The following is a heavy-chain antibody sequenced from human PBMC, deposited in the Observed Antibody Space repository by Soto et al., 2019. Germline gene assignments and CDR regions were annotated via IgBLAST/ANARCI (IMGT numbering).Heavy chain of an antibody. CDR3: VRDGTKTLRDWFDP. CDR1: GASISGFY. Sequence: SETLSLTCTVSGASISGFYWSWIRKSAGKGLEWIGRIYAIGTTDYNPSLKSRVMMSVDTSKKQFSLKLRSVTAADTAVYYCVRDGTKTLRDWFDPWGQGISVTVSS. J-gene: IGHJ5*02. D-gene: IGHD1-1*01. V-gene: IGHV4-4*07. CDR2: IYAIGTT.